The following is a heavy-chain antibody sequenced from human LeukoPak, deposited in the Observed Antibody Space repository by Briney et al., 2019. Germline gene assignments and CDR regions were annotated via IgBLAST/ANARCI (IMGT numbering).Heavy chain of an antibody. Sequence: SETLSLTCTVSGGSIRSDSYYWGWIRQPPGKGLEWIGSIHYTGNTYYNPSLRSRVTISVDTSKSHFSLQLSSVTAADTAVYYCARRGVIVSRMLRGDFDYWGQGTLVTVSS. J-gene: IGHJ4*02. D-gene: IGHD3-16*02. CDR1: GGSIRSDSYY. CDR2: IHYTGNT. V-gene: IGHV4-39*02. CDR3: ARRGVIVSRMLRGDFDY.